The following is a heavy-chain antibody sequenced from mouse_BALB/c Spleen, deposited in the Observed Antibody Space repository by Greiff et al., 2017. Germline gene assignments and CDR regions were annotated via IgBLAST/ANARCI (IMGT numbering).Heavy chain of an antibody. J-gene: IGHJ4*01. CDR3: ARQGVYGKDNAMDY. CDR2: ISRGGSYT. V-gene: IGHV5-6*02. D-gene: IGHD2-1*01. CDR1: GFTFSSYG. Sequence: DVMLVESGGDLVKPGGSLKLSCAASGFTFSSYGMSWVSQTPDTRLEWVATISRGGSYTYYPDSVKGRFTISGDNAKNTLYLQMSSLKSEDTDMYYCARQGVYGKDNAMDYWGQGTSVTVSS.